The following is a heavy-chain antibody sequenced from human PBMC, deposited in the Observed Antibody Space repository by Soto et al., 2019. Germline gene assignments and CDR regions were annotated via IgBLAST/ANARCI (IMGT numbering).Heavy chain of an antibody. Sequence: PGGSLRLSCATSGLTFTNYAMTWVRQGPGKGLEWVSSISGSNKYYADSVKGRFTISRDNSKNTLYLQMNSLRAEDTAVYYCAKDGGYSYGYSPPDYWGQGTLLTVSS. D-gene: IGHD5-18*01. CDR3: AKDGGYSYGYSPPDY. J-gene: IGHJ4*02. CDR2: ISGSNK. V-gene: IGHV3-23*01. CDR1: GLTFTNYA.